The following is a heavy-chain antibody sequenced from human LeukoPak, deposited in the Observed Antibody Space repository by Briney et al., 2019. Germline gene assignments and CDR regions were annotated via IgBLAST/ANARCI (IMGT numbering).Heavy chain of an antibody. D-gene: IGHD6-19*01. CDR3: ARDRSRAVAGKGEMEY. CDR2: INAGNGNT. CDR1: GYTFTSYG. J-gene: IGHJ4*02. Sequence: ASVKVSCKASGYTFTSYGISCVRQAPGQRLEWMGWINAGNGNTKYSQEFQGRVTITRDTSASTAYMELSSLRSEDMAVYYCARDRSRAVAGKGEMEYWGQGTLVTVSS. V-gene: IGHV1-3*03.